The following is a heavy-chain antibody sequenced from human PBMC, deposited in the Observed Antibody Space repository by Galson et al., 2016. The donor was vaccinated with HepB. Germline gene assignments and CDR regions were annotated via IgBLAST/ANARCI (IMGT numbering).Heavy chain of an antibody. V-gene: IGHV3-48*03. CDR1: GFTFSIYD. J-gene: IGHJ4*02. Sequence: SLRLSCAASGFTFSIYDLNWVRQTPGKGLEWVSYIDSSATIINYADSVKGRFTISRDSSKNTLYLQMNNLRAEDTAVCYCARDGAAAAGDGFCWGQGTLVTVSS. CDR2: IDSSATII. D-gene: IGHD6-13*01. CDR3: ARDGAAAAGDGFC.